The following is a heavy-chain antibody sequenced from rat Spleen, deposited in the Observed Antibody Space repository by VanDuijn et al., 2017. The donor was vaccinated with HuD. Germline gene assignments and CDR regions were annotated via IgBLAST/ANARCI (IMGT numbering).Heavy chain of an antibody. D-gene: IGHD3-2*01. CDR1: GFSLTSHH. J-gene: IGHJ4*01. Sequence: QVQLKESGPGLVQPSQTLSLTCTVSGFSLTSHHISWVRQPPGKGLEWIAAISSGGSTYYNSVLKSRLSISRDTSKSQVFLKMNSLQTEDTATYYCARVKSAGYVMDAWGQGASVTVSS. CDR3: ARVKSAGYVMDA. CDR2: ISSGGST. V-gene: IGHV2S12*01.